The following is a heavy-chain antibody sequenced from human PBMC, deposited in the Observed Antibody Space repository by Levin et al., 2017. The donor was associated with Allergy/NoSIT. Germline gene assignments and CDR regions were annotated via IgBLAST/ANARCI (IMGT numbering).Heavy chain of an antibody. D-gene: IGHD2-21*01. J-gene: IGHJ4*02. CDR1: GFTFSSDA. CDR2: ISGSGSDT. CDR3: ARAYCGGASCHGGNFEC. Sequence: PGGSLRLSCAASGFTFSSDAMSWVRQAPGKGLEWVSAISGSGSDTYYAGSVKGRFTISRDNSKNTLFLQMNSLSAEDTAVYYCARAYCGGASCHGGNFECWGQGTLVTVSS. V-gene: IGHV3-23*01.